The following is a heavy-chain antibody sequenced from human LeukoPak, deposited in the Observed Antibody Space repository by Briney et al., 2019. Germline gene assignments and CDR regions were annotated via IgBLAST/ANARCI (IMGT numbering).Heavy chain of an antibody. CDR2: ITSSNSNI. CDR1: GFTFSDYS. CDR3: ARDMSSRSWHAFDY. J-gene: IGHJ4*02. V-gene: IGHV3-48*01. D-gene: IGHD6-13*01. Sequence: GGSLRLSCAASGFTFSDYSMGWVRQAPGKGLEWVSYITSSNSNIQYADSVKGRFTISRDNAENSLYLQMNNLRAEDTAVYYCARDMSSRSWHAFDYWGQGILVTVSS.